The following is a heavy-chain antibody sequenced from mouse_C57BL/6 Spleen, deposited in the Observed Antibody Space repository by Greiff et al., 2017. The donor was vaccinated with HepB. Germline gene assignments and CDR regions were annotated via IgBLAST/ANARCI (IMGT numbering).Heavy chain of an antibody. CDR2: IDPSDSET. CDR1: GYTFTSYW. Sequence: QVQLKQPGAELVRPGSSVKLSCKASGYTFTSYWMHWVKQRPIQGLEWIGNIDPSDSETHYNQKFKDKATLTVDKSSSTAYMQLSSLTSEDSAVYYCAREGTDYGAGFAYWGQGTLVTVSA. CDR3: AREGTDYGAGFAY. V-gene: IGHV1-52*01. D-gene: IGHD1-1*02. J-gene: IGHJ3*01.